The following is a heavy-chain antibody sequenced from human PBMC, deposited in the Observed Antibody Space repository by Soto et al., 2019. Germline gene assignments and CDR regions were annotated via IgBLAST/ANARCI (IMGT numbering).Heavy chain of an antibody. CDR2: IRGYNGNT. CDR1: GYSFHTYA. D-gene: IGHD6-19*01. J-gene: IGHJ6*02. V-gene: IGHV1-18*01. Sequence: ASVKVSCKASGYSFHTYAISWVRQAPGQGLEWVGWIRGYNGNTNYAQKFQGRVTLTTDTSTKTAFMELRSLTAADTAVYYCARGIEGWYQGRYYYGMDVWGQGTTVTVSS. CDR3: ARGIEGWYQGRYYYGMDV.